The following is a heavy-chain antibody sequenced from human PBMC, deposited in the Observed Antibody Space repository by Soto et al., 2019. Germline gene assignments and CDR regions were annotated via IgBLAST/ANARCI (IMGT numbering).Heavy chain of an antibody. J-gene: IGHJ6*03. V-gene: IGHV4-59*02. CDR2: MHYTGFS. CDR1: GDSVTSHY. D-gene: IGHD3-3*01. Sequence: SETLSLTCSFSGDSVTSHYLTWIRQSPEKGLEWIGYMHYTGFSHYNPSLKSRLTISVDRSKNQFTLQLTSVTAADTAVYYCARGSYDFWSGYLSHYYYYYYMDVWGKGTTVTVSS. CDR3: ARGSYDFWSGYLSHYYYYYYMDV.